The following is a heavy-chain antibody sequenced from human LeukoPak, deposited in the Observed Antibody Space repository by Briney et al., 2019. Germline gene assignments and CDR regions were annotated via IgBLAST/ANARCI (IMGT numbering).Heavy chain of an antibody. V-gene: IGHV4-59*01. CDR3: ARAGYDFWSGYYTLDS. J-gene: IGHJ4*02. CDR2: IYYSGST. D-gene: IGHD3-3*01. Sequence: SETLSLTCTVSGDSISSYYRSWIRQPPGKGLEWIGYIYYSGSTSYNPSLKSRVTLSIDTSKNQFSLKLTSVAAADTAVYYCARAGYDFWSGYYTLDSWGQGTLVTVSS. CDR1: GDSISSYY.